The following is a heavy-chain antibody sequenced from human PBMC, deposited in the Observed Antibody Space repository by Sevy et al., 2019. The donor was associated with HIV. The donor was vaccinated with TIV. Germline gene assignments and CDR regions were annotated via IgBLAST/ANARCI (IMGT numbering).Heavy chain of an antibody. D-gene: IGHD3-10*01. CDR1: GFTFRSYA. J-gene: IGHJ4*02. CDR2: ISGTGGST. Sequence: GGSLRLSCGASGFTFRSYAMSWVRQAPGKGLEWVSAISGTGGSTYYADSVKGRFTISRDNSKNTVYLQMNSLRAEDTTVYYCAKDRDGSGSYLYYDYWGQGTLVTVSS. CDR3: AKDRDGSGSYLYYDY. V-gene: IGHV3-23*01.